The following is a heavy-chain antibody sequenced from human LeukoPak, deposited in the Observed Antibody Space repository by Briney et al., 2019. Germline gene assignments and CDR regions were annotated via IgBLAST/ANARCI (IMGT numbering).Heavy chain of an antibody. CDR1: GFTFSSYR. CDR2: IKKDGSEK. J-gene: IGHJ4*02. Sequence: PGGSLRLSCAASGFTFSSYRMSWVRLAPGKGLEWVANIKKDGSEKYYVDSVKGRFTISRDNAKNSLYLQMNSLRAEDTAVYYCTSVGSWYCNDYWGQGTLVTVSS. CDR3: TSVGSWYCNDY. D-gene: IGHD6-13*01. V-gene: IGHV3-7*01.